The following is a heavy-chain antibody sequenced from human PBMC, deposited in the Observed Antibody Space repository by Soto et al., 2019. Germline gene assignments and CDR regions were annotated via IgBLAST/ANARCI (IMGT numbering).Heavy chain of an antibody. Sequence: PGESLKISCKGSGYNFAGYWIAWVRQMPGKGLELMGIIYPSDSDTRYRPSFQGQVTISADKSVSSAYLQWSSLRASDTAMYYCARGGVSTRTFDYWGQGTPVTVSS. CDR1: GYNFAGYW. CDR3: ARGGVSTRTFDY. D-gene: IGHD3-3*01. J-gene: IGHJ4*02. V-gene: IGHV5-51*01. CDR2: IYPSDSDT.